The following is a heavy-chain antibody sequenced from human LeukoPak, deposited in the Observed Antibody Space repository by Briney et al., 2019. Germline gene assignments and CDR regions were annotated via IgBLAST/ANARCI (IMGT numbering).Heavy chain of an antibody. Sequence: PGGSLRLSCAASGFTFSGSAMHWVRQASGKGLEWVGHIRSKANSYATAYAASVKGRFTISRDDSKNTAYLQMNSLKTEDTAVYYCTRRRDSSGYYALLDPYYFDYWGQGTLVTVSS. CDR1: GFTFSGSA. CDR2: IRSKANSYAT. CDR3: TRRRDSSGYYALLDPYYFDY. J-gene: IGHJ4*02. V-gene: IGHV3-73*01. D-gene: IGHD3-22*01.